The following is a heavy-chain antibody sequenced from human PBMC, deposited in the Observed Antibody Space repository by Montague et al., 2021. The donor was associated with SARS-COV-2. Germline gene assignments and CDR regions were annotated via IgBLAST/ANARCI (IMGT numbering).Heavy chain of an antibody. V-gene: IGHV4-31*03. J-gene: IGHJ3*02. D-gene: IGHD3-22*01. CDR3: ARVQGITMIVVVIGAFDI. Sequence: TLSLTCTVSGGSISSGGYYWSWIRQPPGKGLEWIGYIYCSGNTYYNPSLKSRVTISVDTSKNQFSLKLSSVTAADTAVYYCARVQGITMIVVVIGAFDIWGQGTMVTVSS. CDR1: GGSISSGGYY. CDR2: IYCSGNT.